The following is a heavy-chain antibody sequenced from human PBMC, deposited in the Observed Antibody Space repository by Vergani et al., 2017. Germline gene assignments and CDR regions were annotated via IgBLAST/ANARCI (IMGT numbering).Heavy chain of an antibody. CDR2: IKQDGSEK. J-gene: IGHJ5*02. V-gene: IGHV3-7*01. CDR3: ARDPGHYSYGVCFDP. CDR1: GFTFSSYW. Sequence: EVQLVESGGGLVQPGGSLRLSCAASGFTFSSYWMSWVRQAPGKGLEWVANIKQDGSEKYYVDSVKGRFTISRDNAKNSLYLQMNSLRAEDTAVYYCARDPGHYSYGVCFDPWGQGTLVTVSS. D-gene: IGHD5-18*01.